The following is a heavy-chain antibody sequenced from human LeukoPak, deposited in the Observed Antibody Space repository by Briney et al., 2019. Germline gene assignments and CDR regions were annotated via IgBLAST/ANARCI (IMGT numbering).Heavy chain of an antibody. Sequence: ASVKVSCKASGYTFTGYYMRWVRQAPGQGLEWMGWINPNSGGTNYAQKFQGRVTMTRDTSISTAYMELSRLRSDDTAVYYCAREIGGYYDSSGYYEGTPDYWGQGTLVTVSS. V-gene: IGHV1-2*02. CDR3: AREIGGYYDSSGYYEGTPDY. CDR2: INPNSGGT. D-gene: IGHD3-22*01. J-gene: IGHJ4*02. CDR1: GYTFTGYY.